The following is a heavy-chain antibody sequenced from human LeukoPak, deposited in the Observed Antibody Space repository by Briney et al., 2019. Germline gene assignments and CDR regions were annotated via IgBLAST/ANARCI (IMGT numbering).Heavy chain of an antibody. CDR3: ARYGVVVAATRGYYCYGMDV. V-gene: IGHV4-59*01. CDR1: GGSISSYY. CDR2: IYYSGST. J-gene: IGHJ6*02. Sequence: PSETLSLTCTVSGGSISSYYWSWIRQPPGKGLEWIGYIYYSGSTNYNPSLKSRVTISVDTSKNQFSLKLSSVTAADTAVYYCARYGVVVAATRGYYCYGMDVWGQGTTVTVSS. D-gene: IGHD2-15*01.